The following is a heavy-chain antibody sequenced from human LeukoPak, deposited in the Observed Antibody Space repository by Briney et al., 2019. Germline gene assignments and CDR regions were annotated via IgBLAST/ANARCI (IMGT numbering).Heavy chain of an antibody. Sequence: GGSLRLSCAASGFTFSNAWMHWVRQAPGKGLEWVAVISYDGSNKYYADSVKGRFTISRDNSKNTLYLQMNSLRAEDTAVYYCARDGPTSGSYYLDYWGQGTLVTVSS. CDR3: ARDGPTSGSYYLDY. CDR1: GFTFSNAW. D-gene: IGHD1-26*01. CDR2: ISYDGSNK. J-gene: IGHJ4*02. V-gene: IGHV3-30*03.